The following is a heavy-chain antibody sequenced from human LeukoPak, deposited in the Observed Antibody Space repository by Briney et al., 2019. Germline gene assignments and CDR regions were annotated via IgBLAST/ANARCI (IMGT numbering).Heavy chain of an antibody. Sequence: GGSLRLSCAASGFTFSNYAMRWVRQAPGKGLEWVSGISGSGGSTYYADSVKGRFTISRDNSKNTLYLQMNSLRAEDTAVYYCAKDPVYIGGAVEDYWGQGTLVTVSS. CDR3: AKDPVYIGGAVEDY. CDR1: GFTFSNYA. J-gene: IGHJ4*02. D-gene: IGHD1-26*01. V-gene: IGHV3-23*01. CDR2: ISGSGGST.